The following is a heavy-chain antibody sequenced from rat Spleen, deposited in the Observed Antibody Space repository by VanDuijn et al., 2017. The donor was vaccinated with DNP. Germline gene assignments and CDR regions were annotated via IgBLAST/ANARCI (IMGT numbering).Heavy chain of an antibody. CDR2: ISYSGST. Sequence: EVQLQESGPGLVKPSQSLSLTCSVTGSSITSNYWAWIRKFPGNKMEWMGYISYSGSTSYNPSLKSRISITRDTSKNQVFLQLNSVTTEDTATYYCARWRNYFDYWGQGAMVTVSS. CDR1: GSSITSNY. V-gene: IGHV3-1*01. CDR3: ARWRNYFDY. J-gene: IGHJ2*01. D-gene: IGHD1-11*01.